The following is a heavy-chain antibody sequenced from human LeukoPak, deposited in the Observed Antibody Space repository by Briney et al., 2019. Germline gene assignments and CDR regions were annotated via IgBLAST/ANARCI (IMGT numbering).Heavy chain of an antibody. CDR3: ARANDGYGYYDSSGYYVYFDY. Sequence: SETLSLTCTVSGGSINSYYWSWIRQPAGKGLEWIGRIYTSGSTNYNPSLKSRVTMSVDTSKNQLSLKLSSVTAADTAVYYCARANDGYGYYDSSGYYVYFDYWGQGTLVTVSS. D-gene: IGHD3-22*01. J-gene: IGHJ4*02. CDR1: GGSINSYY. V-gene: IGHV4-4*07. CDR2: IYTSGST.